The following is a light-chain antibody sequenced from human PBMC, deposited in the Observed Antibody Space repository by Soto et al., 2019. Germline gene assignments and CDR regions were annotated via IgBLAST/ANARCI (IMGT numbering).Light chain of an antibody. Sequence: QSVLTQPPAVSGSPGQSVTISCTGTNSDLGNHNYVSWFQQHPGKAPKLIIFDVTRRPSGVPDRFSGSQSGNRASLSISGLQAEDEADYYCCSYGDTNTVYVFGTGTKV. CDR2: DVT. V-gene: IGLV2-11*01. J-gene: IGLJ1*01. CDR3: CSYGDTNTVYV. CDR1: NSDLGNHNY.